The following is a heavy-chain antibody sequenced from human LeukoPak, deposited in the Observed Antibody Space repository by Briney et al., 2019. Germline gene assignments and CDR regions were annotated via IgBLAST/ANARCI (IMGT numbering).Heavy chain of an antibody. J-gene: IGHJ4*02. CDR3: ARPEIGGRYHHTSNFDY. CDR1: GYTFTSYA. Sequence: SCKASGYTFTSYAMHWVRQAPGKGLEWVAVISYDGSNKYYADSVKGRFTISRDNSKTTLYLQMNSLRAEDTAVYYCARPEIGGRYHHTSNFDYWGQGTLVTVSS. CDR2: ISYDGSNK. V-gene: IGHV3-30*04. D-gene: IGHD1-26*01.